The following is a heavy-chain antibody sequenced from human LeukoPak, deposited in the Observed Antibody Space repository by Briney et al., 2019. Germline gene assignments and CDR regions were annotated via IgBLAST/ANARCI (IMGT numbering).Heavy chain of an antibody. Sequence: MTSETLSLTCTVSGGSISGYYWSWIRQPPGKGLEWIGYIYYSGSTNYNPSLKSRVTISVDTSKNQFSLKLNSVTAADTAVYYCARDPRLSWYFDLWGRGTLVTVSS. V-gene: IGHV4-59*01. CDR2: IYYSGST. CDR1: GGSISGYY. CDR3: ARDPRLSWYFDL. D-gene: IGHD5-12*01. J-gene: IGHJ2*01.